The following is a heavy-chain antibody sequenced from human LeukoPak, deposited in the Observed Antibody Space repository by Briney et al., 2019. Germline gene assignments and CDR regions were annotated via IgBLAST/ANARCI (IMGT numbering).Heavy chain of an antibody. V-gene: IGHV1-2*02. CDR2: INPNSGGT. CDR3: AGSSGYSSSWYFDY. J-gene: IGHJ4*02. Sequence: ASVKVSCKASGYTFTGYYMHWVRQAPAQGLEWMGWINPNSGGTNYAQKFQGRVTMTRDTSISTAYMELSRLRSDDTAVYYRAGSSGYSSSWYFDYWGQGTLVTVSS. CDR1: GYTFTGYY. D-gene: IGHD6-13*01.